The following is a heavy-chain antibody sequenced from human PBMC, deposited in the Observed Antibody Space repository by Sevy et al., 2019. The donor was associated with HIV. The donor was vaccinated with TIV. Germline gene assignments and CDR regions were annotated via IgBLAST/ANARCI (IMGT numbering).Heavy chain of an antibody. D-gene: IGHD3-10*01. CDR3: ASRSYYYGRTPFDY. Sequence: ASVKVSCKASGYTFTGYYMHWVRQAPGQGLEWMGWINPNSGGTNYAQKFQGRVTMTRDTSISTAYMELSRLRSDDTTVYYCASRSYYYGRTPFDYWGQGTLVTVSS. CDR1: GYTFTGYY. CDR2: INPNSGGT. V-gene: IGHV1-2*02. J-gene: IGHJ4*02.